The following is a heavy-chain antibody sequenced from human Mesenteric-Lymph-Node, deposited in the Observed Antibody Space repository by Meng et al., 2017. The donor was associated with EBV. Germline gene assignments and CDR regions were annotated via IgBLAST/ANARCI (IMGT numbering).Heavy chain of an antibody. CDR1: GYSFTEYA. J-gene: IGHJ4*02. CDR2: MNVDNGKT. Sequence: QVRLLQFGAEVRKPGASVKVSCKTSGYSFTEYAMHWVRQAPGQGLEWMGWMNVDNGKTKYSEKFQGRVTFTRDKSATTGYMDLSSLTSEDTAVYFCARGPSTYLYGSGSFQLDSWGPGTLVTVSS. V-gene: IGHV1-3*01. D-gene: IGHD3-10*01. CDR3: ARGPSTYLYGSGSFQLDS.